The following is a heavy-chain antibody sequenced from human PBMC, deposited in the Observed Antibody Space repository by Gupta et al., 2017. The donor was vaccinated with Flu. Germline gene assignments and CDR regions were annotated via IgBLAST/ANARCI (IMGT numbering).Heavy chain of an antibody. J-gene: IGHJ4*02. CDR3: ARDAYSSSSGGFDY. V-gene: IGHV3-33*01. Sequence: RQAPGKGLEWVAVIWYDGSNKYYADSVKGRFTISRDNSKNTLYLQMNSLRAEDTAVYYCARDAYSSSSGGFDYWGQGTLVTVSS. D-gene: IGHD6-6*01. CDR2: IWYDGSNK.